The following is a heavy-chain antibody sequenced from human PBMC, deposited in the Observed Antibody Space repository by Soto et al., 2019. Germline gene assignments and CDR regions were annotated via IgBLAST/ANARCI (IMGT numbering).Heavy chain of an antibody. V-gene: IGHV4-59*08. J-gene: IGHJ6*02. D-gene: IGHD1-1*01. CDR3: VRQGIGNLHGLVDV. Sequence: QVQLQQSGPGLVKPSETLSLTCSVSSGPSSSHNWGWIRQPPGRGLEWIGYVYSTGGTSYNPSLKRRVTIPADTSTNHISLTLTSETAADTAVYYCVRQGIGNLHGLVDVWGQGTTVRVSS. CDR2: VYSTGGT. CDR1: SGPSSSHN.